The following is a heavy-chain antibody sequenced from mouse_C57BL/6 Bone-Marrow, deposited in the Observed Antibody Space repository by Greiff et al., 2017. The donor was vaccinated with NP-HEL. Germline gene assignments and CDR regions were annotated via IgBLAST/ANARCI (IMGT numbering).Heavy chain of an antibody. V-gene: IGHV14-3*01. D-gene: IGHD1-1*01. CDR1: GFNITNTY. Sequence: VQLQQSVAELVRPGASVKLSCTASGFNITNTYMHWVKQRPEQGLEWIGRIDPANGNTKYAPKFQGKATITADTASNTAYLQLSSLTSEDTAIYYCASYYGSFYWYFDVWGTGTTVTVSS. CDR3: ASYYGSFYWYFDV. J-gene: IGHJ1*03. CDR2: IDPANGNT.